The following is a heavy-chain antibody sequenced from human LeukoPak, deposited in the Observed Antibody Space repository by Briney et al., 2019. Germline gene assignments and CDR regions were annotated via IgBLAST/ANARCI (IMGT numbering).Heavy chain of an antibody. CDR1: GGSISSYY. J-gene: IGHJ4*02. CDR3: ARWYGPGRGDY. Sequence: AETVSLICTVSGGSISSYYWSWIRQPPGKGLEWIGNIYDRGSTKYNPSLKSRVTISVDTSKNQFSLRLSSVTAADTAVYYCARWYGPGRGDYWGQGALGTASS. D-gene: IGHD3-10*01. CDR2: IYDRGST. V-gene: IGHV4-59*01.